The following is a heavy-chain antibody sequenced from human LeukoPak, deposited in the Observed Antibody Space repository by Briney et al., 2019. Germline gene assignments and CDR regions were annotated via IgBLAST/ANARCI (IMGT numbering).Heavy chain of an antibody. CDR3: ARGARYSGSYYVY. CDR1: GGSFSGYY. Sequence: SETLSLTCAVYGGSFSGYYWSWIRQLPGKGLEWIGEINHSGSTNYNPSLKSRVTISVDTSKNQFSLKLSSVTAADTAVYYCARGARYSGSYYVYWGQGTLVTVSS. V-gene: IGHV4-34*01. CDR2: INHSGST. D-gene: IGHD1-26*01. J-gene: IGHJ4*02.